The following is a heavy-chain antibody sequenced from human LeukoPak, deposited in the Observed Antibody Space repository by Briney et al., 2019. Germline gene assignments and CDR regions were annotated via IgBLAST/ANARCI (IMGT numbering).Heavy chain of an antibody. CDR3: ARGLDNYGSGSSD. CDR2: ISSSSSYI. D-gene: IGHD3-10*01. J-gene: IGHJ4*01. Sequence: GGSLRLSCVASGFTFSFYSMNWLRQAPGKGLEWVSSISSSSSYIYYADSVKGRSTIYRANAKNSLYLQMNSLRAEDTAVYYCARGLDNYGSGSSDWGQGTLVTVSS. V-gene: IGHV3-21*01. CDR1: GFTFSFYS.